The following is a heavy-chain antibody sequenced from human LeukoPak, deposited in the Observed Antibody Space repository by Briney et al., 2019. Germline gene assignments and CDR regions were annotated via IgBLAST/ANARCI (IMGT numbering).Heavy chain of an antibody. Sequence: SVKVSCKASGGTFSSYAISWVRQAPGQGLEWMGGIIPIFCTANYAQKFQGRVTITADKSTSTAYMELSNLRSEDTAVYYCARDSGWLHPAGAFDIWGQGTMVTVSS. J-gene: IGHJ3*02. V-gene: IGHV1-69*06. CDR2: IIPIFCTA. CDR1: GGTFSSYA. CDR3: ARDSGWLHPAGAFDI. D-gene: IGHD5-24*01.